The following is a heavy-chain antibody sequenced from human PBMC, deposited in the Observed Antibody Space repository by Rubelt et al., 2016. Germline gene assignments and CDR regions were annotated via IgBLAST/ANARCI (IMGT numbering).Heavy chain of an antibody. J-gene: IGHJ4*02. D-gene: IGHD6-19*01. CDR1: GYSISSGYY. CDR3: ARDHSSGWYLEGFFDY. CDR2: IYHSGST. V-gene: IGHV4-38-2*02. Sequence: QVQLQESGPGLVKPSETLSLTCTVPGYSISSGYYWGWIRQPPGKGLEWIGSIYHSGSTYYNPSLKSRGTISVDTSKNQFSLKLSSVTAADTAVYYCARDHSSGWYLEGFFDYWGQGTLVTVSS.